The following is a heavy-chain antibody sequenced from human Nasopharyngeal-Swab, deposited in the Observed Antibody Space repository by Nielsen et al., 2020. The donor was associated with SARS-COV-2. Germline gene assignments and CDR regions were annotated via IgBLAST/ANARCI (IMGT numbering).Heavy chain of an antibody. Sequence: GGSLRLSCAASGFTFSSYAMSWVRQAPGKGLEWVSAISGSGGSTYYADSVKGRFTISRDNAKNSLYLQMNSLRAEDTAMYYCASKTSYDYVWGTDYWGQGTLVTVSS. CDR2: ISGSGGST. CDR3: ASKTSYDYVWGTDY. J-gene: IGHJ4*02. V-gene: IGHV3-23*01. D-gene: IGHD3-16*01. CDR1: GFTFSSYA.